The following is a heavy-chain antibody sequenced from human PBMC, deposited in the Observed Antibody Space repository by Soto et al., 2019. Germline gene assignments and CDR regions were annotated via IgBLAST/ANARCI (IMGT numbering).Heavy chain of an antibody. CDR2: ISISGNT. D-gene: IGHD3-10*01. J-gene: IGHJ3*02. CDR1: GGSISSDF. CDR3: ARVWGGAFDI. Sequence: SETLSLTCTVSGGSISSDFWSWIRQPPGKGLEWIGYISISGNTDYSPSLKSRATISVDTSKNQFSLKLGSVTAADTAVYYCARVWGGAFDIWGQGTMVT. V-gene: IGHV4-59*01.